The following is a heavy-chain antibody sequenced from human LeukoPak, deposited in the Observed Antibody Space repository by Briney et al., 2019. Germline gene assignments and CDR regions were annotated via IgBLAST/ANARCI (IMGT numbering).Heavy chain of an antibody. Sequence: SETLSLTCTVSGGSISSGGYYWSWIRQHPGKGLEWIGYVYYSGSTYYNPSLKSRVTISVDTSKNQFSLKLSSVTAADTAVYYCARVHYYDSRDAFDIWGQGTMVTVSS. CDR2: VYYSGST. J-gene: IGHJ3*02. CDR3: ARVHYYDSRDAFDI. V-gene: IGHV4-31*03. CDR1: GGSISSGGYY. D-gene: IGHD3-22*01.